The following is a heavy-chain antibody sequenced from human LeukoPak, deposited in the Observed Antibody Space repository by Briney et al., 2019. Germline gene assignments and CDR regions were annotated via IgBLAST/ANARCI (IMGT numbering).Heavy chain of an antibody. J-gene: IGHJ1*01. CDR2: INFDGTTT. CDR1: GFSFSGFW. Sequence: GGSLRLSCEASGFSFSGFWMHWVRQAPGKGLVWVSRINFDGTTTTYADSVKGRFTISRDNSKNTLYLQMNSLRAEDTAVYYCARDQAGRPEYFQHWGQGTLVTVSS. D-gene: IGHD1-26*01. CDR3: ARDQAGRPEYFQH. V-gene: IGHV3-74*01.